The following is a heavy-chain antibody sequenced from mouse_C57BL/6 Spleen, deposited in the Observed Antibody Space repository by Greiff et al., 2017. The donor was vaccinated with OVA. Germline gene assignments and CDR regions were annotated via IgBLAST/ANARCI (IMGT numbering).Heavy chain of an antibody. J-gene: IGHJ4*01. D-gene: IGHD1-1*01. CDR3: ARTYDYGSSYAMDY. CDR1: GYSFTDYY. Sequence: VQLQQSGPELVKPGASVKISCKASGYSFTDYYMNWVKQSNGKSLEWIGVINPNYGTTSYNQKFKGKATLTVDQSSSTAYMQLNSLTSEDAAVYYCARTYDYGSSYAMDYWGQGTSVTVSS. CDR2: INPNYGTT. V-gene: IGHV1-39*01.